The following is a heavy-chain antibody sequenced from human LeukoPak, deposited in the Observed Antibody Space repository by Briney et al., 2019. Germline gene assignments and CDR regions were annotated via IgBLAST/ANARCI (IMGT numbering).Heavy chain of an antibody. CDR1: GFTFDDYA. Sequence: GRSLRLSCAAPGFTFDDYAMHWVRQAPGKGLEWVSGISWNSGSIGYADSVKGRFTISRDNAKNSLYLQMNSLRAEDTALHYCAKDHISSSWYHCYGMDVWGQGTTVTVSS. V-gene: IGHV3-9*01. CDR2: ISWNSGSI. J-gene: IGHJ6*02. D-gene: IGHD6-13*01. CDR3: AKDHISSSWYHCYGMDV.